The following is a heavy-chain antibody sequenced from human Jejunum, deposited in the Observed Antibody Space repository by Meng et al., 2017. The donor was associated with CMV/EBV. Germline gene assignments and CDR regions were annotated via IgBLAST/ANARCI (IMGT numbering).Heavy chain of an antibody. Sequence: WFRQAPGRGLEWLLYISGDGTAIHYAASVKGRFTISRDYAKNSLHLQMNSLRAEDTAVYYCARDRRDFLEGWYYYYGMDVWGQGTTVTVSS. CDR2: ISGDGTAI. V-gene: IGHV3-11*04. J-gene: IGHJ6*02. D-gene: IGHD3-3*01. CDR3: ARDRRDFLEGWYYYYGMDV.